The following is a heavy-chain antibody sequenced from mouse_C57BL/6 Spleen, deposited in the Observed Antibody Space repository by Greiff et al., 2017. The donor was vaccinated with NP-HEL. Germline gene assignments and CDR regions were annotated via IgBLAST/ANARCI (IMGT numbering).Heavy chain of an antibody. J-gene: IGHJ1*03. CDR2: INPNNGGT. V-gene: IGHV1-18*01. CDR3: ATSGASYWYFDV. Sequence: EVQLQQSGPELVKPGASVKIPCKASGYTFTDYNMDWVKQSHGKSLEWIGDINPNNGGTIYNQKFKGKATLTVDKSSSTAYMELSSLTSEDTAVYYGATSGASYWYFDVWGTGTTVTVSS. D-gene: IGHD6-1*01. CDR1: GYTFTDYN.